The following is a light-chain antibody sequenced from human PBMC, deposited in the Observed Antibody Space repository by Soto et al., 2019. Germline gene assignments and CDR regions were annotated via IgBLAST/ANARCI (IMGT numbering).Light chain of an antibody. CDR1: QSISSN. Sequence: EIVMTQSPATLSVSPGERATLSCRASQSISSNLAWYQQNPGQAPRLLIYGASARATGIPARFSGSGSGTEFTLTLSSLQSEDFAVYYCQQYNNWPRTFGQGTKVEIK. CDR2: GAS. CDR3: QQYNNWPRT. J-gene: IGKJ1*01. V-gene: IGKV3-15*01.